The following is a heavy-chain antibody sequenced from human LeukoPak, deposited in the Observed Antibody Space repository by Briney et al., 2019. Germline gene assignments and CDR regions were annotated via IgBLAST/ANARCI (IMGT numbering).Heavy chain of an antibody. D-gene: IGHD1-26*01. Sequence: ASVKVSCKASGYTFNNYDINWVRQATGQGLEWMGWMNPYSGNTGYAQKFQGRVTITRNTSISTAYMEVSSLKSEDTAVYYCARALSGSYQFYYFDYWGQGTLVTVSS. V-gene: IGHV1-8*03. CDR1: GYTFNNYD. CDR2: MNPYSGNT. CDR3: ARALSGSYQFYYFDY. J-gene: IGHJ4*02.